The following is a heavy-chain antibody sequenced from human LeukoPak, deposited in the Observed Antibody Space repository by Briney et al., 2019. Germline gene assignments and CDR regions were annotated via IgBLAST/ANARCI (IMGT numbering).Heavy chain of an antibody. D-gene: IGHD3-9*01. CDR2: ISYDASNK. J-gene: IGHJ4*02. Sequence: GGSLRLSCAASGFTFSSYAMHWVRQAPGQGLEWVAVISYDASNKYYADSVKGRFTISRDNSKNTLYLQMNSLRAEDTAVYYCARGGGKVLRYFDWLLPFDYWGQGTLVTVSS. V-gene: IGHV3-30-3*01. CDR3: ARGGGKVLRYFDWLLPFDY. CDR1: GFTFSSYA.